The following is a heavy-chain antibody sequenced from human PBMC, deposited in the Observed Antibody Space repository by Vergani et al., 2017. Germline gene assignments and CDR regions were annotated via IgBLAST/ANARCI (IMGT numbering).Heavy chain of an antibody. Sequence: EVQLVESGGGLVQPGGSLRLSCAASGFTFSSYWMSWVRQAPGKGLAWVANIKQDGSEKYYVDSVKGRFTISRDNAKNSLYLQMNSLRAEDTAVYYCARGKTYYYGSGSYCYFDYWGQGTLVTVSS. D-gene: IGHD3-10*01. CDR1: GFTFSSYW. V-gene: IGHV3-7*03. CDR2: IKQDGSEK. J-gene: IGHJ4*02. CDR3: ARGKTYYYGSGSYCYFDY.